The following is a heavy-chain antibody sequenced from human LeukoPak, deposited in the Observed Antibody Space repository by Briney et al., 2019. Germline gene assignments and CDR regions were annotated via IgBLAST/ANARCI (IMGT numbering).Heavy chain of an antibody. Sequence: SETLSLTCAVYGGSFSGYYWSWIRQPPGKGLEWIGEINHSGSTNYNPSLKSRVTISVDTSKNQFSLKLSSVTAADTAVYYCASSSWNYYSGMDVWGQGTTVTVSS. V-gene: IGHV4-34*01. CDR1: GGSFSGYY. CDR3: ASSSWNYYSGMDV. CDR2: INHSGST. J-gene: IGHJ6*02. D-gene: IGHD6-13*01.